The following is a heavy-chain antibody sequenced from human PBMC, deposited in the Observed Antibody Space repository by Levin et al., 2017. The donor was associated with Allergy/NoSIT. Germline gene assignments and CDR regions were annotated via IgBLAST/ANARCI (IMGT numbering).Heavy chain of an antibody. D-gene: IGHD5-24*01. CDR1: GFTFNSYS. Sequence: PGGSLRLSCAASGFTFNSYSMNWVRQAPGQGLEWVSYISISSSTIYYAGSVKGRFTISRDNAKNSLYLQMNSLRDEDTAVYYCARASTDGPYYYYMDVWGKGTTVTVSS. V-gene: IGHV3-48*02. CDR3: ARASTDGPYYYYMDV. J-gene: IGHJ6*03. CDR2: ISISSSTI.